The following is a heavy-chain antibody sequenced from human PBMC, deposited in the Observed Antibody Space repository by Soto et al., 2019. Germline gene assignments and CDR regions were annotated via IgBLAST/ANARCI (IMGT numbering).Heavy chain of an antibody. J-gene: IGHJ4*02. D-gene: IGHD3-22*01. Sequence: SETLSLTCTVSGGSISSYYWSWIRQHPGKGLEWIGYIYYSGSTYYNPSLKSRVTISVDTSKNQFSLKLSSVTAADTAVYYCARAPITMIGYYFEYWGQGTLVTVSS. CDR2: IYYSGST. CDR3: ARAPITMIGYYFEY. V-gene: IGHV4-59*06. CDR1: GGSISSYY.